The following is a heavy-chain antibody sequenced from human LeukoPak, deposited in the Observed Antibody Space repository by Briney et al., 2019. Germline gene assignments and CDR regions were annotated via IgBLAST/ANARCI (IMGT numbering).Heavy chain of an antibody. CDR2: TNHSGST. V-gene: IGHV4-34*01. CDR3: ARVKYSSGWGDY. CDR1: GGSFSGYY. Sequence: SETLSVTCAVYGGSFSGYYWSWIRQPPGKGLEWIGETNHSGSTNYNPSLKSRVTISVDTSKNQFSLKLSSVTAADTAVYYCARVKYSSGWGDYWGQGTLVTVSS. D-gene: IGHD6-19*01. J-gene: IGHJ4*02.